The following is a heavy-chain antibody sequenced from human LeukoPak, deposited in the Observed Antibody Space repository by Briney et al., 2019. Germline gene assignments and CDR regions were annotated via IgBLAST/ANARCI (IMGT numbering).Heavy chain of an antibody. D-gene: IGHD3-22*01. Sequence: ASVKVSCMASGGTFSSYAISWVRQAPGQGLEWMGGIIPIFGTANYAQKFQGRVTITTDESTSTAYMELSSLRSEDTAVYYCARESSPYYYDSSGSQYWGQGTLVTVSS. CDR2: IIPIFGTA. J-gene: IGHJ4*02. V-gene: IGHV1-69*05. CDR3: ARESSPYYYDSSGSQY. CDR1: GGTFSSYA.